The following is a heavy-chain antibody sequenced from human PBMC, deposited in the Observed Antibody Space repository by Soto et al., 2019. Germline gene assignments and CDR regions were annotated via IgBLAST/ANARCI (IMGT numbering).Heavy chain of an antibody. CDR2: MNPNSGNT. CDR1: GYTFTGYY. CDR3: ASFGVVVAAKYFQH. Sequence: ASVKVSCKASGYTFTGYYMHWVRQAPGQGLEWMGWMNPNSGNTGYAQKFQGRVTMTRNTSISTAYMELSSLRSEDTAVYYCASFGVVVAAKYFQHWGQGTLVTVSS. J-gene: IGHJ1*01. V-gene: IGHV1-8*02. D-gene: IGHD2-15*01.